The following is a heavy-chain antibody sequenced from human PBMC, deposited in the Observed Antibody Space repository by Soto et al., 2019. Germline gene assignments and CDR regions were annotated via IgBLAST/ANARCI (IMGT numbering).Heavy chain of an antibody. CDR3: ARDDGFTDIRY. CDR2: IWHDGSQK. CDR1: GFDFSSHG. J-gene: IGHJ4*02. Sequence: QVQLVESGGGVVQPGRSLRLSCTVSGFDFSSHGYHWVRQAPGKGLEWVAVIWHDGSQKYYADSVKGRFTISRHDAKATLYLQMTSLLAGVTVLHHCARDDGFTDIRYWGKGALVSVS. V-gene: IGHV3-33*01. D-gene: IGHD6-25*01.